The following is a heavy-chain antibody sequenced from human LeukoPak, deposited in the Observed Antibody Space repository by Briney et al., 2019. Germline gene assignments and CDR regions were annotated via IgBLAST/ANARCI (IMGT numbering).Heavy chain of an antibody. V-gene: IGHV4-38-2*02. CDR3: ARDLSSSWANDAFDI. D-gene: IGHD6-13*01. J-gene: IGHJ3*02. Sequence: SETLSLTCTVSGYSISSGYYWGWIRQPPGKGLEWIGSIYHSGSTYYNPSLKSRVTISVDTSKNQFSLKLSSVTAADTAVYYCARDLSSSWANDAFDIWGQGTMVTVSS. CDR2: IYHSGST. CDR1: GYSISSGYY.